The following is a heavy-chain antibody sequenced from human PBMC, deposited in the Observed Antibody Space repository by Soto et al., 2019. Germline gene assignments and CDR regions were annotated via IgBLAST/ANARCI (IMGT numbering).Heavy chain of an antibody. CDR1: GGSISSSSYY. V-gene: IGHV4-39*02. Sequence: SETLSLTCTVSGGSISSSSYYWGWTRQPPGKGLEWIGSIYYRGNTYYNPSLKSRVTISVDTSKNQFSLKLSSVTAADTAVYYCAREGGGYCSGGSCQVDYWGQGTLVTVSS. CDR3: AREGGGYCSGGSCQVDY. CDR2: IYYRGNT. J-gene: IGHJ4*02. D-gene: IGHD2-15*01.